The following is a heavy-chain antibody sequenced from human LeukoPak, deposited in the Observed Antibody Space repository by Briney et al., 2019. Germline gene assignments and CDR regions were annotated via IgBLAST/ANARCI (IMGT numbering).Heavy chain of an antibody. CDR3: ARRGSGYGQNYFDY. CDR1: GFTFSSYA. V-gene: IGHV3-64*02. Sequence: GGSLRLSCAASGFTFSSYAMHWGRQAPGKGQEYVSAISSNGGSTYYADSVKGRFTISRDNSKNTLYLQMGSLRAEDMAVYYCARRGSGYGQNYFDYWGQGTPVTVSS. D-gene: IGHD3-22*01. CDR2: ISSNGGST. J-gene: IGHJ4*02.